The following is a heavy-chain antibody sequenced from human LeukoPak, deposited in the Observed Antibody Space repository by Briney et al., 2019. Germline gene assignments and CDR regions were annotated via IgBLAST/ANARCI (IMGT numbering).Heavy chain of an antibody. J-gene: IGHJ2*01. CDR1: GGSLSSYH. CDR3: ARDPGDYNHDWYFDL. Sequence: SETLSLTCTVSGGSLSSYHWIWVRHPAGKGLEFIGRIYPSGNADYNPSLKSRVTMSVDTSKNQFSLGLSSVTAADAAVYYCARDPGDYNHDWYFDLWGRGTLVTVSS. CDR2: IYPSGNA. V-gene: IGHV4-4*07. D-gene: IGHD4-17*01.